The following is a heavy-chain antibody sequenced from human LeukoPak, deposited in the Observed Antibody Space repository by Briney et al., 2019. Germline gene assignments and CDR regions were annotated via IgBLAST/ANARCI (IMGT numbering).Heavy chain of an antibody. CDR3: ARGGVVVPAALNPNYYYYYYMDV. CDR2: MNPNSGNT. Sequence: ASVKVSCKASGYTFTSYDINWVRQATGQGLEWMGWMNPNSGNTGYAQKFQGRVTITRNTSISTAYMELSSLRSEDTAVYYCARGGVVVPAALNPNYYYYYYMDVWGKGTTVTVPS. CDR1: GYTFTSYD. J-gene: IGHJ6*03. V-gene: IGHV1-8*03. D-gene: IGHD2-2*01.